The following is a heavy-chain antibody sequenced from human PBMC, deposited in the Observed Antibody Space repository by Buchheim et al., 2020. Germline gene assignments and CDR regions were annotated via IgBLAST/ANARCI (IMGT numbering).Heavy chain of an antibody. D-gene: IGHD6-19*01. V-gene: IGHV4-61*01. Sequence: QVQLQESGPGLVKPSETLSLTCSVSGVSVNSRSYYWSWIRQPPGKGLEWIGYISYSGSNKFNPSIKSRVTTSIDTSKNQFSLELSSVTAADTAVYYCARPPVAGKVSWFDPWGQGIL. J-gene: IGHJ5*02. CDR1: GVSVNSRSYY. CDR3: ARPPVAGKVSWFDP. CDR2: ISYSGSN.